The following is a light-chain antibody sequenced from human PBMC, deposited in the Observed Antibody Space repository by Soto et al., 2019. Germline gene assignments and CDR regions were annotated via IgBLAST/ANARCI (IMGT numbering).Light chain of an antibody. Sequence: QSALTQPASVSGSPGQSITISCTGTSSDVGSSNYVSWYQQHPGKAPKLMIFEVTNRPSGVSNRFSGSKSGNTASLTISGLQGEDEDDYFCSSYTGSSTCVFGTETNLTVL. CDR3: SSYTGSSTCV. CDR2: EVT. CDR1: SSDVGSSNY. J-gene: IGLJ1*01. V-gene: IGLV2-14*01.